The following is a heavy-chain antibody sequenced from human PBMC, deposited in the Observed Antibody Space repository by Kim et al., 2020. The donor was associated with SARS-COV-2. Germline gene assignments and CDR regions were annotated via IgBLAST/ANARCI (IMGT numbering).Heavy chain of an antibody. J-gene: IGHJ5*02. Sequence: ASVKVSCKASGYTFTSYGISWVRQAPGQGLEWMGWISAYNGNTNYAQKLQGRVTMTTDTSTSTAYMELRSLRSDDTAVYYCARDILFSSSWLGGADNWFDPWGQGTLVTVSS. CDR1: GYTFTSYG. CDR2: ISAYNGNT. V-gene: IGHV1-18*01. CDR3: ARDILFSSSWLGGADNWFDP. D-gene: IGHD6-13*01.